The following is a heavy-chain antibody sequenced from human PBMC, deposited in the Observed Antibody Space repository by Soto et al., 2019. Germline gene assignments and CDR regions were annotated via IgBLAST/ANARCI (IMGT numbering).Heavy chain of an antibody. J-gene: IGHJ4*02. CDR3: ARQGAAPGPSEFDC. D-gene: IGHD6-6*01. CDR2: IYFSGST. CDR1: GGSISSSSYY. Sequence: QMQLQESGPGLVKPSETLSLTCTVSGGSISSSSYYWGWIRQPPGKGLEWIGTIYFSGSTYYNPSRKSRVTISGDRSKNQFSLNLSFVTAADTAVYYCARQGAAPGPSEFDCWCQGTLVTVSS. V-gene: IGHV4-39*01.